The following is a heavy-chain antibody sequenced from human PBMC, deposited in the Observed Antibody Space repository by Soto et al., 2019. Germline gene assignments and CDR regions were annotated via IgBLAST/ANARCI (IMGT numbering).Heavy chain of an antibody. CDR2: ISFDEVIK. J-gene: IGHJ4*02. CDR1: GFTFSSYG. CDR3: AKDLSASLQYYFDY. Sequence: GGSLRLSCAASGFTFSSYGMHWVRQAPGKGLEWVAVISFDEVIKYYADSVKGRFTISRDNSKNTVYLQMNSLRAEDTAVYYCAKDLSASLQYYFDYWGQGALVTVSS. V-gene: IGHV3-30*18. D-gene: IGHD1-1*01.